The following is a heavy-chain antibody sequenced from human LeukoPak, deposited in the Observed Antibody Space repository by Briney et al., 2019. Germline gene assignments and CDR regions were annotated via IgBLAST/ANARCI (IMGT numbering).Heavy chain of an antibody. CDR1: GFTFSSYW. CDR2: INSDGSST. CDR3: AKVSSGYYYDH. D-gene: IGHD3-22*01. Sequence: GGSLRLSCAASGFTFSSYWMQWVRQAPGKGLVWVSRINSDGSSTSYADSVKGRFTISRDNSKNTLYLQMNSLRAEDTAVYYCAKVSSGYYYDHWGQGTLVTVSS. V-gene: IGHV3-74*01. J-gene: IGHJ5*02.